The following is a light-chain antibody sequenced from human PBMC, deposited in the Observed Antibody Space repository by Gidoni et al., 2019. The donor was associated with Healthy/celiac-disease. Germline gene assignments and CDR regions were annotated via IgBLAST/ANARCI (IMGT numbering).Light chain of an antibody. Sequence: DIKMTQSPSSLYAAVGDRVTITCQASQDISNYLNWYQQKPGKAPKLLIYDASNLETGVPSRFSGSGSGTDFTFTISSVQPEDIATYYCQQYDNLPRTFGQGTKLEIK. CDR1: QDISNY. CDR3: QQYDNLPRT. V-gene: IGKV1-33*01. J-gene: IGKJ2*01. CDR2: DAS.